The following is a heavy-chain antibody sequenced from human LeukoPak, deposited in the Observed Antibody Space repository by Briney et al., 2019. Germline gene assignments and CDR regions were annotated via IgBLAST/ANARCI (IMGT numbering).Heavy chain of an antibody. CDR3: AGTRTTVTTFWFDP. D-gene: IGHD4-17*01. V-gene: IGHV4-30-4*08. CDR2: IYYSGST. CDR1: GGSISSGDYY. J-gene: IGHJ5*02. Sequence: SQTLSLTCTVSGGSISSGDYYWSWIRQPPGKGLEWIGYIYYSGSTYYNPSLKSRVTISVDTSKNQFSLKLSSVTAADTAVYHCAGTRTTVTTFWFDPWGQGTLVTVSS.